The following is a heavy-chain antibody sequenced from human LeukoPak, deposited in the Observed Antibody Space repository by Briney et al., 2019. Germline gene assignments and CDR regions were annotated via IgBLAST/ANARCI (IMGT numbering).Heavy chain of an antibody. CDR2: IYHSGST. J-gene: IGHJ4*02. Sequence: SETLSLTCTVSGYSISSGYYWGWIRQPPGKGREWIGTIYHSGSTYYNPSLKSRVTISVDTSKNQFSLKMTSVTAADTAVYYCERVRGYCSSTICYRYYFDDWGQGTLVTVSS. D-gene: IGHD2-2*01. CDR1: GYSISSGYY. V-gene: IGHV4-38-2*02. CDR3: ERVRGYCSSTICYRYYFDD.